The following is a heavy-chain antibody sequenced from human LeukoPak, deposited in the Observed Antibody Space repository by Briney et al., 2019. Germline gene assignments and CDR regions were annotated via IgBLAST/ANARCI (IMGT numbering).Heavy chain of an antibody. CDR1: GGSFSGYY. CDR3: ASLFNVRYYYYYLAV. Sequence: SETLSLTCAVYGGSFSGYYWSWIRQPPGKGLEWIGEINHSGSTNYNPSLKSRVTISVDTSKNQFSLKLSSVTAADTAVYHCASLFNVRYYYYYLAVWGKGTTVTVSS. V-gene: IGHV4-34*01. J-gene: IGHJ6*03. D-gene: IGHD3-16*02. CDR2: INHSGST.